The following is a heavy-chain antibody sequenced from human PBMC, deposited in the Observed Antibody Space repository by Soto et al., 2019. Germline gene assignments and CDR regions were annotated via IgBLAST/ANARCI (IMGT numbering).Heavy chain of an antibody. CDR3: ARGSGDLSSGWFWYFDL. CDR1: GFTFSSYA. D-gene: IGHD6-19*01. CDR2: ISSNGGST. Sequence: GGSLRLSCAASGFTFSSYAMHWVRQAPGKGLEYVSAISSNGGSTYYANSVKGRFTISRDNSKNTLYLQMGSLRAEDMAVYYCARGSGDLSSGWFWYFDLWGRGTLVTVSS. V-gene: IGHV3-64*01. J-gene: IGHJ2*01.